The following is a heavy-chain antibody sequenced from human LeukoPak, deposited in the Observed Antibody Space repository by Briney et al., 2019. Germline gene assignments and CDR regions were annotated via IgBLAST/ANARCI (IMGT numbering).Heavy chain of an antibody. CDR3: AKRSAGSDY. Sequence: GTLRLSCAASGFIFSSYGMTWVRQAPGKGLEWVSAISGSGSGGSTYYADSVKGRFTISRDNSKNTLYLQMNSLRVEDTAVYYCAKRSAGSDYWGQGTLVTVSS. J-gene: IGHJ4*02. CDR2: ISGSGSGGST. D-gene: IGHD6-19*01. CDR1: GFIFSSYG. V-gene: IGHV3-23*01.